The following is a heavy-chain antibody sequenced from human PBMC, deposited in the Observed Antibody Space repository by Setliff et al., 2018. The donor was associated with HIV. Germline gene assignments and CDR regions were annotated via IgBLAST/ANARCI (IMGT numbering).Heavy chain of an antibody. CDR1: GYTFIGYN. J-gene: IGHJ4*02. D-gene: IGHD2-15*01. Sequence: AASVKVSCKASGYTFIGYNMHWVRQAPGQGLEWMGWINPNSGGTNYAQKFQGRVIMTRDTSISTAYMELSRLRSDDTAVYYCARALDSSADIEGYFDFWGQGMLVTVSS. CDR3: ARALDSSADIEGYFDF. CDR2: INPNSGGT. V-gene: IGHV1-2*02.